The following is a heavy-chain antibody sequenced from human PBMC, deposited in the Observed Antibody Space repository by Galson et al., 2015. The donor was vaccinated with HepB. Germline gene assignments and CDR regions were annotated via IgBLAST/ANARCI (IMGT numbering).Heavy chain of an antibody. CDR2: IRSKANSYAT. Sequence: SLRLSCAASGFTFSGSAMHWVRQASGKGLEWVGRIRSKANSYATAYAASVKGRFTISRDDSKNTAYLQMNSLKTEDTAVYYCTRQMVRGPNNWFDPWGQGTLVTVSS. V-gene: IGHV3-73*01. CDR3: TRQMVRGPNNWFDP. D-gene: IGHD3-10*01. J-gene: IGHJ5*02. CDR1: GFTFSGSA.